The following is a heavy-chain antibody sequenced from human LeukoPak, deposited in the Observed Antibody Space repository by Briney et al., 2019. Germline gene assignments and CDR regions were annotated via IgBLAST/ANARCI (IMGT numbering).Heavy chain of an antibody. J-gene: IGHJ6*03. CDR2: TNSDGTNT. Sequence: GGSLRLSCAASGFTFSSYWMYWVPQAPEKGLVWVSRTNSDGTNTRYADYVKGRFTISRDNAKNSLYLQMNSLRAEDRAVYYCARLVRGREGDMDVWGKGTTVIVSS. D-gene: IGHD3-10*01. CDR1: GFTFSSYW. V-gene: IGHV3-74*01. CDR3: ARLVRGREGDMDV.